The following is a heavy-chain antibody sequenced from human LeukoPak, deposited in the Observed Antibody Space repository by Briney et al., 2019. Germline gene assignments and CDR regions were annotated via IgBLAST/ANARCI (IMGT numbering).Heavy chain of an antibody. J-gene: IGHJ4*02. CDR3: ARQYYGYSGGGLDY. CDR2: INHSGTT. Sequence: SETLSLTCAVYGGSFSGYYWSWIRQPPGKGLEWIGEINHSGTTYYNPSFKRRVTISVDTSKNQFSLKLNSVTAADTALYYCARQYYGYSGGGLDYWGQGTLVTVSS. V-gene: IGHV4-34*01. D-gene: IGHD3-16*01. CDR1: GGSFSGYY.